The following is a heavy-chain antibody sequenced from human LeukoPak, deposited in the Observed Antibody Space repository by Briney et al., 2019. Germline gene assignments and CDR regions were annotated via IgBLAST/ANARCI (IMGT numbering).Heavy chain of an antibody. CDR3: ARRAGAYSHPYDY. Sequence: GGSLRLSCTVSGFTVSSDSMSWVRQAPGEGLEWVSFIYSDNTHYSDSVKGRFTISRDNSKNTLYLQMNSLRAEDTAVYYCARRAGAYSHPYDYWGQGTLVTVSS. CDR1: GFTVSSDS. J-gene: IGHJ4*02. V-gene: IGHV3-53*01. CDR2: IYSDNT. D-gene: IGHD4/OR15-4a*01.